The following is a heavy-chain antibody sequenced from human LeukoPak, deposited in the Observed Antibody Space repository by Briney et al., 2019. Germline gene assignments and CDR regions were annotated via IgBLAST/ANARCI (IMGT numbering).Heavy chain of an antibody. CDR1: EYIFTDHY. D-gene: IGHD3-9*01. CDR2: INPHSGGT. J-gene: IGHJ4*02. CDR3: ARGGDNYDILTQ. V-gene: IGHV1-2*02. Sequence: ASVKVSCKASEYIFTDHYIHWVRQAPGQGLEWMGWINPHSGGTLYAQNVQDRVTMTGDTSISTAYMELSRLISDDTAIYYCARGGDNYDILTQWGQGTLVTVSS.